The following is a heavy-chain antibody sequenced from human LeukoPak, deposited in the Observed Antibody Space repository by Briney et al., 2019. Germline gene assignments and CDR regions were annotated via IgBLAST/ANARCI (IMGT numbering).Heavy chain of an antibody. CDR1: GGSFSGYY. CDR3: ARGLYGYCSGGSCYSDDY. D-gene: IGHD2-15*01. J-gene: IGHJ4*02. CDR2: INHSGST. V-gene: IGHV4-34*01. Sequence: KPSETLSLTCAVYGGSFSGYYWSWIRQPPGKGLEWIGEINHSGSTNYNPSLKSRVTISVDTSKNQFSLKLSSVTAADTAVYYCARGLYGYCSGGSCYSDDYWGQGTLVTVSS.